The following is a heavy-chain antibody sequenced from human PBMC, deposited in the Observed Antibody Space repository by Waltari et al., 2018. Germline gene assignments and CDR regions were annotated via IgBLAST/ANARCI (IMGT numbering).Heavy chain of an antibody. Sequence: EVQLLESGGGLVQPGGSLRLSCAASGFTFSSSAISWGRQAPGKGLEWVSIISGSGAAIYYADSVKGRFTISRDNSKNTLYLQMISLRAEDTAVYYCAEAGLYVRDYYYDYSMGVWGQGTTVTVSS. J-gene: IGHJ6*02. CDR2: ISGSGAAI. D-gene: IGHD3-16*01. CDR3: AEAGLYVRDYYYDYSMGV. CDR1: GFTFSSSA. V-gene: IGHV3-23*01.